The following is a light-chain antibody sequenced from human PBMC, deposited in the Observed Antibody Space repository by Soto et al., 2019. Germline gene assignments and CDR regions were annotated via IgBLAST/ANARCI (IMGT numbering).Light chain of an antibody. V-gene: IGLV4-69*01. J-gene: IGLJ3*02. CDR2: LNSDGSH. CDR1: SGHSSYA. CDR3: QTWGTGIRV. Sequence: QLVLTQSPSASASLGASVKLTCTLSSGHSSYAIAWHQQQPEKGPRYLMKLNSDGSHNKGDGIPDRFSGSSSGAERYLTISSLKSEDEGDYYCQTWGTGIRVFGGGTKLTVL.